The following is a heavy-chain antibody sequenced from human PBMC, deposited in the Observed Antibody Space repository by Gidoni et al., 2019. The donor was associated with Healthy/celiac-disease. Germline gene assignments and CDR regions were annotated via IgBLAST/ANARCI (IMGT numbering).Heavy chain of an antibody. D-gene: IGHD2-8*01. V-gene: IGHV3-9*01. Sequence: EVQLVESGGGLVQPGRSLRLSRAASGFTFADYAMHWVRQAPGKGLEWVSGIRWNRGSIGYADSVKGRFTISRDNAKNALYLQMNRLRAEDTAWYYCAKGPMVYGLWYYFDYWGQGTLVTVSS. CDR3: AKGPMVYGLWYYFDY. CDR2: IRWNRGSI. J-gene: IGHJ4*02. CDR1: GFTFADYA.